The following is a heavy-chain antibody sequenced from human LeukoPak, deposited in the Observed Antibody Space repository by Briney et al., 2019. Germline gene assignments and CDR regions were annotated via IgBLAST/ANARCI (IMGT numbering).Heavy chain of an antibody. J-gene: IGHJ4*02. V-gene: IGHV3-30-3*02. CDR3: AKNTMVRGVNFDY. Sequence: GGSLRLSCAASGFTFSSYAMHWVRQAPGKGLEWVAVISYDGSNKYYADSVKGRFTISRDNSKNTLYLQMNSLRAEDTAVYYCAKNTMVRGVNFDYWGQGTLVTVSS. D-gene: IGHD3-10*01. CDR2: ISYDGSNK. CDR1: GFTFSSYA.